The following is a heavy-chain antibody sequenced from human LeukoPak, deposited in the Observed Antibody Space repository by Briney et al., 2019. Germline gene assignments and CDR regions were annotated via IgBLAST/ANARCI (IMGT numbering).Heavy chain of an antibody. J-gene: IGHJ3*02. CDR2: ISAYNGNT. Sequence: ASVEVSCKASGYTFTSYGISWVRQAPGQGLEWMGWISAYNGNTNYAQKLQGRVTMTTDTSTSTAYMELRSLRSDDTAVYYCARDRLGYYYDSSGYYRDAFDIWGQGTMVTVSS. CDR3: ARDRLGYYYDSSGYYRDAFDI. V-gene: IGHV1-18*01. D-gene: IGHD3-22*01. CDR1: GYTFTSYG.